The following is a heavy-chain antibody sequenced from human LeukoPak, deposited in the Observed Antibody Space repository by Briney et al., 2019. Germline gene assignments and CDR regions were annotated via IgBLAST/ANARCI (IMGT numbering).Heavy chain of an antibody. Sequence: SQTLSLTCTVSGGSISSGDYTWTWIPHPQGKGLEWIGYIYYSGSTYYNPSLKSRVIISVDTSKNQFSLKLSSVTAADTAVYYCARDLSAKDDYWGQGTLVTVSS. CDR1: GGSISSGDYT. CDR2: IYYSGST. CDR3: ARDLSAKDDY. V-gene: IGHV4-30-4*08. J-gene: IGHJ4*02.